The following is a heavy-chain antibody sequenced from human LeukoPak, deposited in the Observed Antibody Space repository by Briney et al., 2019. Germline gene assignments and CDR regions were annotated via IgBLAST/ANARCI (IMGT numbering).Heavy chain of an antibody. V-gene: IGHV3-33*01. CDR1: GFTFSSYG. J-gene: IGHJ6*02. D-gene: IGHD6-13*01. CDR3: ARGQPPWYYDMDV. CDR2: IWSDGSSK. Sequence: PGGSLRLSCAASGFTFSSYGMHWVRQAPGKGLEWAAVIWSDGSSKHYADSVKGRFTISRDNSKNTLYLQMNSLRAEDTAVYYCARGQPPWYYDMDVWGQGTTVSVSS.